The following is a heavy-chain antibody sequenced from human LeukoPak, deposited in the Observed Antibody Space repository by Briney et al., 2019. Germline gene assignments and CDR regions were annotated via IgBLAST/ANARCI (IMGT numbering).Heavy chain of an antibody. CDR1: GFTFSNAW. CDR3: THYYGSGLFDY. V-gene: IGHV3-15*01. J-gene: IGHJ4*02. D-gene: IGHD3-10*01. CDR2: IKSKTDGGTI. Sequence: PGGSLRLSCAASGFTFSNAWMSWVRQAPGKGLEWVGRIKSKTDGGTIDYAAPVKGIFTISRDESRNTLYLQMNSLKTEDTAAYYCTHYYGSGLFDYWGQGTLVTVSS.